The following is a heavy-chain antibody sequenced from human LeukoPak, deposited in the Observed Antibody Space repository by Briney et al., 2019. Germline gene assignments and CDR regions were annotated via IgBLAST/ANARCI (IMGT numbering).Heavy chain of an antibody. Sequence: GASVTVSCKASGGTFSSYAISWVRQAPGQGLEWMGGIIPIFGTANYAQKFQGRVTITADESTSTAYMELSSLRSEDTAVYYCAGADGSPPLDYWGQGTLVTVSS. J-gene: IGHJ4*02. CDR3: AGADGSPPLDY. D-gene: IGHD6-13*01. CDR2: IIPIFGTA. CDR1: GGTFSSYA. V-gene: IGHV1-69*13.